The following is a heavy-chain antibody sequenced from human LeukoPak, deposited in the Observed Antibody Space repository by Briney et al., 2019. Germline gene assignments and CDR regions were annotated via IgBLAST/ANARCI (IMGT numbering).Heavy chain of an antibody. V-gene: IGHV3-48*04. CDR2: ISSSSSTI. CDR3: ARAGKVGATAFDY. D-gene: IGHD1-26*01. Sequence: GGSLRLSCAASGFTFSSYSMNWVRQAPGKGLEWVSYISSSSSTIYYADSVKGRFTISRDNAKNSLYLQMNSLRAEDTAVYYCARAGKVGATAFDYWGQGTLVTVSS. CDR1: GFTFSSYS. J-gene: IGHJ4*02.